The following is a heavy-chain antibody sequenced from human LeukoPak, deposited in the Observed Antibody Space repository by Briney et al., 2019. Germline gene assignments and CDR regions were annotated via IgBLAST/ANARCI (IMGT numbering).Heavy chain of an antibody. V-gene: IGHV4-61*02. CDR1: GGSISSGSYY. CDR2: IYTSGST. D-gene: IGHD3-3*01. Sequence: PSETLSLTCTVSGGSISSGSYYWSWIRQPAGKGLEWIGRIYTSGSTNYNPSLKSRVTISVDRSKNQFSLKLSSVTAADTAVYYCARAYLTIRADYYYMDVWGKGTTVTVSS. CDR3: ARAYLTIRADYYYMDV. J-gene: IGHJ6*03.